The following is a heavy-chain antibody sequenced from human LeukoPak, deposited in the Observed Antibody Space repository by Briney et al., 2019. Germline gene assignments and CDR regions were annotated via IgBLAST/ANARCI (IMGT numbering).Heavy chain of an antibody. CDR3: ARDLSLAMPGGFDY. J-gene: IGHJ4*02. Sequence: KAGGSLRLSCAASGFTFRRYSMNWVRQAPGKGLEWVSTISSGSDYIYYADSVRGRFTISRDNFRNSVFLGVNSLRAEDTAIYYCARDLSLAMPGGFDYWGQGILVTVSS. V-gene: IGHV3-21*01. D-gene: IGHD1-26*01. CDR2: ISSGSDYI. CDR1: GFTFRRYS.